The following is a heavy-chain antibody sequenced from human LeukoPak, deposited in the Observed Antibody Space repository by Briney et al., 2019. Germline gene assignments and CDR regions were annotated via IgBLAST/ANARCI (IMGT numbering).Heavy chain of an antibody. J-gene: IGHJ4*02. CDR3: ARHRRGAVAGTANFDY. CDR1: GGSISSSSYY. Sequence: SETLSLTCTVSGGSISSSSYYWGWIRQPPGKGLEWIGSIYYSGSTYHNPSLKSRVTISVDTSKNQFSLKLSSVTAADTAVYYCARHRRGAVAGTANFDYWGQGTLVTVSS. D-gene: IGHD6-19*01. V-gene: IGHV4-39*01. CDR2: IYYSGST.